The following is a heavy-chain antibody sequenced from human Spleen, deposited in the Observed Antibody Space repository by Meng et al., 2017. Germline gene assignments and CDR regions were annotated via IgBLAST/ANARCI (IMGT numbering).Heavy chain of an antibody. Sequence: TFSNSWMSWVRQPPGKGLEWIGSVYYSGITYYNPSLNSRITISVDTSKNQFSLRLNSVTAADTAVYYCARDLWELRYKAPFDPWGQGTLVTVSS. V-gene: IGHV4-39*07. CDR1: TFSNSW. CDR2: VYYSGIT. D-gene: IGHD3-9*01. CDR3: ARDLWELRYKAPFDP. J-gene: IGHJ5*02.